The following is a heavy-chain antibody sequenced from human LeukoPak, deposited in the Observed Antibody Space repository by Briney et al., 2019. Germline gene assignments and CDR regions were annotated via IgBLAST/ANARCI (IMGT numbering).Heavy chain of an antibody. D-gene: IGHD2-15*01. J-gene: IGHJ4*02. CDR1: GFTVSSNY. CDR2: IYSGGST. V-gene: IGHV3-53*01. Sequence: GGSLRLSCAASGFTVSSNYMSWVRQAPGKGLEWVSVIYSGGSTYYADSVKGRFSISRDNSKNTLYLQMNSLRAEDTAVYYCAKPVVAATHFDYWGQGTLVTVSS. CDR3: AKPVVAATHFDY.